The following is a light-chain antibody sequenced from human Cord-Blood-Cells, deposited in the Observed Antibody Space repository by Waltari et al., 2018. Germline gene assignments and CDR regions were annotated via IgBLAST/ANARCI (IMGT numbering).Light chain of an antibody. Sequence: SALTPPRSVSGSPGQSVTISCTGTSSDAGGYNYVSWYHQHPGKAPKLMIYDLSKRPAGVPDGFSGSKSGNTASLTISGLQAEDEADYDCCSYAGSYTWVFGGGTKLTGL. CDR1: SSDAGGYNY. CDR3: CSYAGSYTWV. CDR2: DLS. V-gene: IGLV2-11*01. J-gene: IGLJ3*02.